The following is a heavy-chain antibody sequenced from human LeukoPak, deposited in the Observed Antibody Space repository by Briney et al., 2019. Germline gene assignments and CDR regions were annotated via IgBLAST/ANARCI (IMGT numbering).Heavy chain of an antibody. D-gene: IGHD6-19*01. CDR1: GGTFSSYA. CDR2: IIPIFGTA. CDR3: AREKIGTVAGFDY. V-gene: IGHV1-69*05. J-gene: IGHJ4*02. Sequence: SVKASCKASGGTFSSYAISWVRQAPGQGLAWMGMIIPIFGTAHYAQKFQGRVTIPTDESTSTAYMELSSLRSEDTAEYYCAREKIGTVAGFDYWGQGTLVTVSS.